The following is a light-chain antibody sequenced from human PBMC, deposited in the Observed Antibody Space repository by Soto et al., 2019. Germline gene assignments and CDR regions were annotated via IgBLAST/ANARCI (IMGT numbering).Light chain of an antibody. Sequence: EFVLTQSPGTLSLSPGERATLSCRASQSVSSSFLAWYQQKPGQAPRILIYGASTRATGIPDRFSGSGSGTDFTRTISRLEPEGFAVYYCEQYGSSPPLTFGGGTKVEIK. CDR2: GAS. CDR3: EQYGSSPPLT. CDR1: QSVSSSF. V-gene: IGKV3-20*01. J-gene: IGKJ4*01.